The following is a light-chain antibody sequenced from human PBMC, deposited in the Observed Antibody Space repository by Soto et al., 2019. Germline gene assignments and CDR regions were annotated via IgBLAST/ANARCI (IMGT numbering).Light chain of an antibody. CDR2: DVT. Sequence: QPVLTQPRSVSGSPGQSVTISCTGSSSDVGGYNDVSWYQQYPGKAPRLMIYDVTKRPSGVPDRFSGSKSGNTASLTISGLQAEDEAEYYCSSYTNINTRACVFGTGTKLTVL. V-gene: IGLV2-11*01. CDR3: SSYTNINTRACV. J-gene: IGLJ1*01. CDR1: SSDVGGYND.